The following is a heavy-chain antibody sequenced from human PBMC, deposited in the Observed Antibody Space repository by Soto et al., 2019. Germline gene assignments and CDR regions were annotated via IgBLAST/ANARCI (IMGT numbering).Heavy chain of an antibody. V-gene: IGHV4-59*12. Sequence: SETLSLTCTVSRGSINNYYWTLIRQPPGKGLEWIGYIYYSGSTNYNPSLKSRVTISVDKSKNQFSLKLSSVTAADTAVYYCARGMTTVTIMDVWGQGTTVTVSS. CDR1: RGSINNYY. D-gene: IGHD4-4*01. CDR3: ARGMTTVTIMDV. J-gene: IGHJ6*02. CDR2: IYYSGST.